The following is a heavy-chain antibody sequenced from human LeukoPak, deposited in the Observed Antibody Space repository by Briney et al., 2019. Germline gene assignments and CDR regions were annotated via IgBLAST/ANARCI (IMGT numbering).Heavy chain of an antibody. CDR3: AREYSSSWYDLRYYYYYMDV. D-gene: IGHD6-13*01. V-gene: IGHV4-38-2*02. CDR1: GYSISSGYY. J-gene: IGHJ6*03. CDR2: IYHSGST. Sequence: SETLSLTCTVSGYSISSGYYWGWIRQPPGKGLEWIGSIYHSGSTYYNPSLKSRVTMSVDTSKNQFSLKLSSVTAADTAVYYCAREYSSSWYDLRYYYYYMDVWGKGTTVTISS.